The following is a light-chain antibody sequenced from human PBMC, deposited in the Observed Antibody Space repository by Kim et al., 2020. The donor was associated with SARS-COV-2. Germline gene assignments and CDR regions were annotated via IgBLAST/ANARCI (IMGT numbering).Light chain of an antibody. V-gene: IGKV1-27*01. J-gene: IGKJ1*01. CDR2: AAS. Sequence: ASVGDRVTITCRASQDISIYLAWYQQKPGKVPKLLIYAASTVQSGVPSRFSGSGSGTDFTLTISSLQPEDVATYYCQKYTSAPCTFGQGTKVDIK. CDR1: QDISIY. CDR3: QKYTSAPCT.